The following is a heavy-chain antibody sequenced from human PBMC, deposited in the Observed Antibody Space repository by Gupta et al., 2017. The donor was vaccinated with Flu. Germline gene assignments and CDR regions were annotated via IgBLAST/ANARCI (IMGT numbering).Heavy chain of an antibody. J-gene: IGHJ5*02. Sequence: QVQLVQSGAEVKKPGSSVKFSCKASGGTFSSYTISWVRKAPGQGLEWMRRIIPILGIANDAQKFQGRVTITADKSTSTAYMELSSLRSEDTAVYYCAGSINVLRFLEWLLDREDWFDPWGQGTLVTVSS. D-gene: IGHD3-3*01. CDR3: AGSINVLRFLEWLLDREDWFDP. CDR2: IIPILGIA. V-gene: IGHV1-69*02. CDR1: GGTFSSYT.